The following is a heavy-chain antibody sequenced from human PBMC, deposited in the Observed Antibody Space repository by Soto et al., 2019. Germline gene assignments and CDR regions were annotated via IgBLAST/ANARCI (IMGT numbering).Heavy chain of an antibody. J-gene: IGHJ5*02. Sequence: PSETLSLTCTVSGGSISSYYWSWIRQPPGKGLEWIGYIYYSGSTNYNPSLKSRVTISVDTSKNQFSLKPSSVTAADTAVYYCARVDYGGNLVRGWFDPWGQGTLVTVSS. CDR1: GGSISSYY. CDR3: ARVDYGGNLVRGWFDP. V-gene: IGHV4-59*01. D-gene: IGHD3-10*01. CDR2: IYYSGST.